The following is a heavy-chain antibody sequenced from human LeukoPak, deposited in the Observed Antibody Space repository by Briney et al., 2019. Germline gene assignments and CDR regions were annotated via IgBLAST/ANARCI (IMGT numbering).Heavy chain of an antibody. CDR3: ARYWNYIYYYYGMGV. CDR2: IIPILGIA. CDR1: GGTFSSYA. Sequence: SVKVSCKASGGTFSSYATSWVRQAPGQGLEWMGRIIPILGIANYAQKSQGRVTITADKSTSTAYMELSSLRSEDTAVYYCARYWNYIYYYYGMGVWGQGTTVTVSS. V-gene: IGHV1-69*04. J-gene: IGHJ6*02. D-gene: IGHD1-7*01.